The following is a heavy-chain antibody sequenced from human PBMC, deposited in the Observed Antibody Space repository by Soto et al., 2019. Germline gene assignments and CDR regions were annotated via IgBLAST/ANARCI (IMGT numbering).Heavy chain of an antibody. D-gene: IGHD2-8*01. CDR3: ARGGMLDYYYGMDV. CDR2: IYHSGST. J-gene: IGHJ6*02. Sequence: SETLSLTCAVSGGSISSGGYSWSWIRQPPGKGLEWIGYIYHSGSTYYNPSLKSRVTISVDTSKNQFSLKLSSVTAADTAVYYCARGGMLDYYYGMDVWGQGTTVTVSS. CDR1: GGSISSGGYS. V-gene: IGHV4-30-2*01.